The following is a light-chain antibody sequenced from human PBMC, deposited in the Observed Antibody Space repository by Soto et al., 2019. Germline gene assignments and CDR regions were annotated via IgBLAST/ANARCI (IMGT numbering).Light chain of an antibody. V-gene: IGKV3-15*01. CDR3: QQHNNWPST. CDR2: GAS. CDR1: QSVTNN. J-gene: IGKJ1*01. Sequence: IVMTQYPATLSLSPGERATLSCRASQSVTNNLAWYQQKPGQAPRLLIYGASSRATGVPARFSGSGSGTDFTLTISSLQSEDFAVYYCQQHNNWPSTFGQGTKVDI.